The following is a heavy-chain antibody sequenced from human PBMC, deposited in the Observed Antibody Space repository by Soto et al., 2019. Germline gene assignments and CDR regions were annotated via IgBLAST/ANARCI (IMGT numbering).Heavy chain of an antibody. Sequence: ETLSLTCTVSGGSISSYYWSWIRQPPGKGLEWIGYIYYSGSTNYNPSLKSRVTISVDTSKNQFSLKLSSVTAADTAVYYCARDGVAARPGYYGMDVWGQGTTVTVSS. CDR2: IYYSGST. CDR1: GGSISSYY. D-gene: IGHD6-6*01. V-gene: IGHV4-59*01. J-gene: IGHJ6*02. CDR3: ARDGVAARPGYYGMDV.